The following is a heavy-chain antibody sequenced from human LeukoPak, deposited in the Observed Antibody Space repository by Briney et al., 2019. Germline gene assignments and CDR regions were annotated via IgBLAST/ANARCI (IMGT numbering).Heavy chain of an antibody. Sequence: GRSLRLSCAASGFTFSSYGMHWVRQAPGKGLEWVAVISYDGSNKYYADSVKGRFTISRDDSKNTLYLQMNSQRAEDTAVYYCAKGRGWAEIDYWGQGTLVTVSS. J-gene: IGHJ4*02. CDR3: AKGRGWAEIDY. D-gene: IGHD6-19*01. CDR1: GFTFSSYG. V-gene: IGHV3-30*18. CDR2: ISYDGSNK.